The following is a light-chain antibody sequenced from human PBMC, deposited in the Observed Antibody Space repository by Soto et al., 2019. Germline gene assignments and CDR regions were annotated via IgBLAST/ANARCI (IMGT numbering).Light chain of an antibody. J-gene: IGKJ1*01. Sequence: EIVMTQSPATLSVSPGESATLSCRARQSVSSNFAWYQQKRGQAPRLLIYGASTRATGIPAMFSGRGSGTESPLTISSLQYEDVAVYYWQQYNTWPWTFGQGTKVEIK. CDR2: GAS. V-gene: IGKV3-15*01. CDR3: QQYNTWPWT. CDR1: QSVSSN.